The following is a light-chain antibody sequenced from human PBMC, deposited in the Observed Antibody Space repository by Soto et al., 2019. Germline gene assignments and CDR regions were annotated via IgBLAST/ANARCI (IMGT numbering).Light chain of an antibody. CDR2: KVS. Sequence: DVEMAQSRLCLHVGVGQPASISCRSIQSLVYSDGNTYLNWFQQRPGQSPRRLIYKVSNRDSGVPDRFSGSGSGTDFTLKIRRVEADDVGVYYCMQSPQLPPTFGQGTRLEIK. J-gene: IGKJ5*01. CDR3: MQSPQLPPT. CDR1: QSLVYSDGNTY. V-gene: IGKV2-30*01.